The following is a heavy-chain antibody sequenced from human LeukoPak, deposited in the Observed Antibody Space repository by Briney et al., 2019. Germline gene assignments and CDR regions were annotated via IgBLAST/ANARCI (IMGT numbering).Heavy chain of an antibody. CDR1: GLIFHDYS. J-gene: IGHJ4*02. D-gene: IGHD2-21*01. CDR3: ARDSGGDDHFDF. CDR2: ISGPSDYT. Sequence: GGSLRLSCVVSGLIFHDYSMNWVRQAPGKGLEWVSSISGPSDYTYYTDSVKGRFTISRDNARNSLYLQMNSLRADDTAIYYCARDSGGDDHFDFWGQGTLVTVSS. V-gene: IGHV3-21*01.